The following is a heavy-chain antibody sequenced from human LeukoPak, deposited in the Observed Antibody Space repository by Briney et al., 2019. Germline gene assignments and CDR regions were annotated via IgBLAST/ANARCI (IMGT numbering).Heavy chain of an antibody. Sequence: GGSLRLSCAVSGFIFSNAWMSWVRQAPGKGLEWVGRIKSKTDGGATDYAAPVKGRFTISRDDSKNTLYLQMNSLRAEDTAVYYCASLSSLDGPDYWGQGTLVTVSS. D-gene: IGHD3-16*01. CDR2: IKSKTDGGAT. CDR1: GFIFSNAW. CDR3: ASLSSLDGPDY. V-gene: IGHV3-15*01. J-gene: IGHJ4*02.